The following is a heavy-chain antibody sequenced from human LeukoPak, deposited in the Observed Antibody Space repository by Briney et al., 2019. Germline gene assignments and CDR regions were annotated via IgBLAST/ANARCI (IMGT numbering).Heavy chain of an antibody. Sequence: GGSLRLSCAASGFTFSSYAMSWVRQAPGKGLEWVSAISGSGGSTYYADSVKGRFTISRDNSKNTLYLQMNSLRADDMARYYCAKTASTVTTAFDDWGQGTLVTVSS. CDR3: AKTASTVTTAFDD. V-gene: IGHV3-23*01. J-gene: IGHJ4*02. CDR1: GFTFSSYA. CDR2: ISGSGGST. D-gene: IGHD4-17*01.